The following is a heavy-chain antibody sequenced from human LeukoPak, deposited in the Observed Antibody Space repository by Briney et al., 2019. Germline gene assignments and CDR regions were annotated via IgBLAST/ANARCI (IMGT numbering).Heavy chain of an antibody. CDR2: INPSGGST. V-gene: IGHV1-46*01. D-gene: IGHD4-17*01. CDR3: ARDQPHTGTVTTSLDY. J-gene: IGHJ4*02. Sequence: ASVTVSCKASGYTFTSYYMHWVRQAPGQGLEWMGIINPSGGSTSYAQKFQGRVTMTRDTSTSTVYMELSSLRSEDTAVYYCARDQPHTGTVTTSLDYWGQGTLVTVSS. CDR1: GYTFTSYY.